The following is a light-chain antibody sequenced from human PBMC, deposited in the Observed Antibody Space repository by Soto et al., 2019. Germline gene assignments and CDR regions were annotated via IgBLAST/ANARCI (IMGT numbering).Light chain of an antibody. CDR1: QTISSW. CDR3: QHCNSYSEA. CDR2: KAS. Sequence: DIQMTQSPSTLSASVGDRVTITCRASQTISSWLAWYQQKPGKAPKLLIYKASTLKSGVPSRFSGSGSGTEFTLTISSLQPDDFATYYCQHCNSYSEAFGQGTKADI. J-gene: IGKJ1*01. V-gene: IGKV1-5*03.